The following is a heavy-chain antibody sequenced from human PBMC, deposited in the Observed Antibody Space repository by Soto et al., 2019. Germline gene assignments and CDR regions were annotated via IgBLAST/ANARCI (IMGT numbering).Heavy chain of an antibody. D-gene: IGHD3-9*01. CDR3: AKTNRIDWYSDC. J-gene: IGHJ4*02. CDR1: GLTFSTYA. V-gene: IGHV3-23*01. Sequence: EVQLLESGGDLVQPGGSLRLSCAASGLTFSTYAMNWVRQAPGKGLEWVSYITGSADNKHYADSVKGRFTIYRDNSKNMFYLEMNILRVEDTAVYFCAKTNRIDWYSDCWGQGTLVTVSS. CDR2: ITGSADNK.